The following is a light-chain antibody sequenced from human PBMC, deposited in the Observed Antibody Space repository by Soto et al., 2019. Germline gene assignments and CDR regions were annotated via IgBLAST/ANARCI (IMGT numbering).Light chain of an antibody. V-gene: IGKV1-5*03. CDR2: SAS. CDR1: RNIESW. Sequence: DIRMTQSPSTLSASLGDRVTISCRASRNIESWLAWYQQRPGGIPQLLIYSASNLQSGVPSRFSGSGSGTDFTLTINGLQPDDFAIYYCQEFHSSSRTFGQGTRVDMK. CDR3: QEFHSSSRT. J-gene: IGKJ1*01.